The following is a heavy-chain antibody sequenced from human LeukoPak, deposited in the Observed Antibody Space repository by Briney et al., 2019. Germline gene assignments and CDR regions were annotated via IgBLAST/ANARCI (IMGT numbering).Heavy chain of an antibody. D-gene: IGHD2-15*01. CDR2: IKSKTDGGTT. CDR1: GFTFRDAW. CDR3: TADMPTASRASDY. V-gene: IGHV3-15*01. J-gene: IGHJ4*02. Sequence: PGGSLRLSGAARGFTFRDAWMGWGRQAPGMGLEWVGRIKSKTDGGTTDYAAPVKGRFTISRDDSKTTLYLQINSLKTDDTVLYYSTADMPTASRASDYWGQGTLVTVSS.